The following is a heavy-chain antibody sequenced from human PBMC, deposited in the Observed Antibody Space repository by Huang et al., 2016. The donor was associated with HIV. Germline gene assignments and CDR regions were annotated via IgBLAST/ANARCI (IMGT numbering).Heavy chain of an antibody. CDR1: TFTFGAYW. CDR3: ATKTAGMDI. J-gene: IGHJ6*02. Sequence: VVSGGRPVQPWGSIRLSCAGSTFTFGAYWMSWDRQAPEKELEWVANIKQDETEKYYVESVKGRFNISRDNAKKVLFLEMDALRVEDTAIYFCATKTAGMDIWGQGTTVIVSS. CDR2: IKQDETEK. V-gene: IGHV3-7*01.